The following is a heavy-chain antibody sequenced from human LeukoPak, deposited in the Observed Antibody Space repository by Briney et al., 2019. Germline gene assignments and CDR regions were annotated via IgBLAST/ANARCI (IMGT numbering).Heavy chain of an antibody. CDR2: ISSSSSYI. D-gene: IGHD7-27*01. V-gene: IGHV3-21*01. CDR1: GFTFSSYS. Sequence: PGGSLRLSCAASGFTFSSYSMNWVRHAPGKGLEWVSSISSSSSYIYYADSVKGRFTISRDNAKNSLYLQMNSLRAEDTAVYYCARDLITGDEDWFDPWGQGTLVTVSS. J-gene: IGHJ5*02. CDR3: ARDLITGDEDWFDP.